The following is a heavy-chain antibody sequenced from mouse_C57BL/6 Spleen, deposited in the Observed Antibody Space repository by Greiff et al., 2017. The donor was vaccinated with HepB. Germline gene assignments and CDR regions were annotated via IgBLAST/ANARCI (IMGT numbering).Heavy chain of an antibody. Sequence: QVQLQQSGAELVRPGASVTLSCKASGYTFTDYEMHWVKQTPVHGLEWIGAIDPETGGTAYNQKFKGKAILTADKSSSTAYMELRSLTSEDSAVYYCTREGALLGFAYWGQGTLVTVSA. J-gene: IGHJ3*01. CDR1: GYTFTDYE. V-gene: IGHV1-15*01. CDR2: IDPETGGT. CDR3: TREGALLGFAY. D-gene: IGHD3-1*01.